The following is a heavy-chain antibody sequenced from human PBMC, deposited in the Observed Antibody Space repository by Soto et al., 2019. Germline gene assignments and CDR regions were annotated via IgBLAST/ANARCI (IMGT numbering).Heavy chain of an antibody. CDR3: ARDGRYDILTGYYPSGMGV. CDR1: EYSFTTYW. Sequence: PGESLKISCKGSEYSFTTYWISWVRQMPGRGLEWMGRIAPSDSYSNYNPSFQGHVTISVDKSISTASLQWSSLKASDTAIYYCARDGRYDILTGYYPSGMGVWGQGTTVTVSS. D-gene: IGHD3-9*01. J-gene: IGHJ6*02. V-gene: IGHV5-10-1*01. CDR2: IAPSDSYS.